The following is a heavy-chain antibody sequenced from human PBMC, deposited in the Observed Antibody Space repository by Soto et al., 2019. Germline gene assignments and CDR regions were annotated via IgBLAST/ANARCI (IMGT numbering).Heavy chain of an antibody. CDR2: INSDGSST. J-gene: IGHJ3*01. D-gene: IGHD3-16*01. V-gene: IGHV3-74*01. CDR1: GFTFSSYW. Sequence: EVQLVESGGGLVQPGGSLRLSCAASGFTFSSYWMHWVRQAPGKGLVWVSRINSDGSSTSYAASVKGRFTISRDNAKNTLYLQMHSLRAEDTAVYYCARDLGGSTKAGLGWFAYVWGQGTMVSVSS. CDR3: ARDLGGSTKAGLGWFAYV.